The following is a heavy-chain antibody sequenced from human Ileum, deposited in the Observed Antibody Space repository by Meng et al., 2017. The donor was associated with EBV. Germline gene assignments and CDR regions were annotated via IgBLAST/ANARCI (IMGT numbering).Heavy chain of an antibody. Sequence: VKLARSGAAVKNPGHSRKVSCNASGYTFIHHDIHCFRQAPGQGLEWMGWMNSNSGNTGYGQKFQDIVTITRNTSISTAYMELSSLTSEDTALYYCARGSGAGGRDWFDPWGQGTLVTVSS. V-gene: IGHV1-8*03. CDR2: MNSNSGNT. J-gene: IGHJ5*02. CDR1: GYTFIHHD. CDR3: ARGSGAGGRDWFDP. D-gene: IGHD3-16*01.